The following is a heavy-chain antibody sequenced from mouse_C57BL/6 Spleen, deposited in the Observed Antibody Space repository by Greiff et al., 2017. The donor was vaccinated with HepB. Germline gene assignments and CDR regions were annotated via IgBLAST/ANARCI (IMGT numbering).Heavy chain of an antibody. CDR1: GYTFTSYG. J-gene: IGHJ3*01. Sequence: VQLQQSGAELARPGASVKLSCKASGYTFTSYGISWVKQRTGQGLEWIGEIYPRSGNTYYNEKFKGKATLTADKSSSTAYMELRSLTSEDSAVYFCARKDYGNHEGFAYWGKGTLVTVSA. CDR3: ARKDYGNHEGFAY. CDR2: IYPRSGNT. D-gene: IGHD2-1*01. V-gene: IGHV1-81*01.